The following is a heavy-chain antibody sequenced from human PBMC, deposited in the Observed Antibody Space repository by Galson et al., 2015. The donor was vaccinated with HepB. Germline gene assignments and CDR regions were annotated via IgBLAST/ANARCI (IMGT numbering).Heavy chain of an antibody. V-gene: IGHV3-23*01. Sequence: SLRLSCAASGFTFSSYAMSWVRQAPGKGPEWVSAISGSGGSTYYADSVKGRFTISRDNSKNTLYLQMNSLRAEDTAVYYCARAVGYYYYGMDVWGQGTTVTVSS. CDR2: ISGSGGST. J-gene: IGHJ6*02. CDR3: ARAVGYYYYGMDV. CDR1: GFTFSSYA. D-gene: IGHD3-16*01.